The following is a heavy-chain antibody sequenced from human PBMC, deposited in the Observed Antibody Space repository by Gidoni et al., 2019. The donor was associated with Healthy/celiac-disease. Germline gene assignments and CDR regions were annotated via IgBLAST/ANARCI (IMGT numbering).Heavy chain of an antibody. V-gene: IGHV4-61*02. CDR1: GGSISSGSYY. CDR3: ARGARYEVIDP. J-gene: IGHJ5*02. D-gene: IGHD1-1*01. Sequence: QVQLQESGPGLVKPSQTLSLTCTVSGGSISSGSYYWSWIRQPAGKGLEWIGRIYTSGSTNYNPSLKSRVTISVDTSKNQFSLKLSSVTAADTAVYYCARGARYEVIDPWGQGTLVTVSS. CDR2: IYTSGST.